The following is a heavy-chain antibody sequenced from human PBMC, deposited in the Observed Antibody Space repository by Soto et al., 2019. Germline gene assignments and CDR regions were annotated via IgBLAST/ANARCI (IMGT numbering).Heavy chain of an antibody. J-gene: IGHJ4*02. CDR3: AKGEDYDILTGFDY. V-gene: IGHV3-9*01. D-gene: IGHD3-9*01. Sequence: GGSLRLSCAASGFTFDDYAMHWVRQAPGKGLEWVSGISWNSGSIGYADSVKGRFTISRDNAKNSLYLQMNSLRAEETALYYCAKGEDYDILTGFDYWGQGTLVTVSS. CDR2: ISWNSGSI. CDR1: GFTFDDYA.